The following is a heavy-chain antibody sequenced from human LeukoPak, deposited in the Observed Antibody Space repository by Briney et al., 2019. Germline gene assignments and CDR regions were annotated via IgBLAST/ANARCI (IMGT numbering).Heavy chain of an antibody. V-gene: IGHV1-46*01. J-gene: IGHJ3*02. CDR2: INPSGGST. D-gene: IGHD6-13*01. CDR3: AREGSSSSSWYMSDAFDI. CDR1: GYTFTSYY. Sequence: ASVKVSCKASGYTFTSYYIHWVRQAPGQGLEWMGLINPSGGSTNYAQKFQGRVTMTRDTSTSTVYMELSSLRSEDTAVYYCAREGSSSSSWYMSDAFDIWGQGTMVTVSS.